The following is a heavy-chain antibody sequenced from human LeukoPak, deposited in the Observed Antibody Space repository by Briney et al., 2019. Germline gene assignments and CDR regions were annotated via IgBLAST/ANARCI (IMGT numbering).Heavy chain of an antibody. Sequence: PSETLSLTCTVSGGSISPYYWSWLRQPPGKGLEWIAYVYSSGHTNYNPSLKGRVTISVETSKNQFSLKLNSVTAADTAVYYCARHPYSDGFDIWGQGTMVTVSS. CDR2: VYSSGHT. D-gene: IGHD1-1*01. V-gene: IGHV4-59*08. CDR3: ARHPYSDGFDI. J-gene: IGHJ3*02. CDR1: GGSISPYY.